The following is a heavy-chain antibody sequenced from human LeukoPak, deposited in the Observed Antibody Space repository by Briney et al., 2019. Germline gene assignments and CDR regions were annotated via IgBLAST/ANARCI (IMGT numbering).Heavy chain of an antibody. CDR1: GGSISSSSYY. D-gene: IGHD4-11*01. J-gene: IGHJ6*03. V-gene: IGHV4-39*01. CDR2: IYYSGST. Sequence: SETLSLTCTVSGGSISSSSYYWGWIRQPPGKGLEWIGSIYYSGSTYYNPSLKSRVTISVDTSKNQFSLKLSSVTAADTAVYYCARHVDYSNYARYYYYYYMDVWGKGTTVTVSS. CDR3: ARHVDYSNYARYYYYYYMDV.